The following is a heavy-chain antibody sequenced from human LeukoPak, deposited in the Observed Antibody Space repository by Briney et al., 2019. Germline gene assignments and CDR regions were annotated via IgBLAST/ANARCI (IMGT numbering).Heavy chain of an antibody. CDR2: ISDSGGNT. CDR1: GFTFNSYA. CDR3: ARHRSSWLIDY. V-gene: IGHV3-23*01. J-gene: IGHJ4*02. D-gene: IGHD6-6*01. Sequence: PGGSLRLSCAASGFTFNSYAMSWVRQAPWERLQWVSGISDSGGNTYYADSVRGRFTISRDNSKNTLYLQMNSLRAEDTAVYYCARHRSSWLIDYWGQGTLVTDSS.